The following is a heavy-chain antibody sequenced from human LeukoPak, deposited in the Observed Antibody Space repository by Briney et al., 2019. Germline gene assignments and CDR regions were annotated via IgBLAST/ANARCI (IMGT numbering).Heavy chain of an antibody. Sequence: VASVKVSCKASGYTFTSYGIRWVRQAPGQGLEWMGWISAYNGNTNYAQKLQGRVTMTTDSSTSTAYMELRSLRSDDTAVYYCARDGYYYQNWYFDLWGRGTLVTVSS. CDR2: ISAYNGNT. CDR3: ARDGYYYQNWYFDL. D-gene: IGHD3-22*01. V-gene: IGHV1-18*01. J-gene: IGHJ2*01. CDR1: GYTFTSYG.